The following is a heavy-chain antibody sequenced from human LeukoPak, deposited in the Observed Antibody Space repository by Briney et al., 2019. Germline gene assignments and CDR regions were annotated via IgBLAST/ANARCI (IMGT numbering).Heavy chain of an antibody. J-gene: IGHJ6*03. V-gene: IGHV4-34*01. CDR3: ARGRALDRYYYYYYMDV. D-gene: IGHD6-6*01. CDR1: GGSFSGYY. CDR2: INHSGST. Sequence: ESSETLSLTCAVYGGSFSGYYWSWIRQPPGKGLEWIGEINHSGSTNYNPSLKSRVTISVDTSKNQFSLKLSSVTAADTAVYYCARGRALDRYYYYYYMDVWGKGTTVTVSS.